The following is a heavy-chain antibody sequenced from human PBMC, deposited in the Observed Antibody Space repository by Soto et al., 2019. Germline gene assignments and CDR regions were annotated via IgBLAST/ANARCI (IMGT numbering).Heavy chain of an antibody. J-gene: IGHJ6*02. V-gene: IGHV4-31*03. CDR1: GGSISSGGYY. CDR3: ARDFTDSSGPTLGMGV. CDR2: IYYSGST. D-gene: IGHD6-19*01. Sequence: QVQLQESGPGLVKPSQTLSLTCTVSGGSISSGGYYWSWIRQHPGKGLEWIGYIYYSGSTYYNPSLKSRVTISVDTSKNQFSLKLSSVTAADTAVYYCARDFTDSSGPTLGMGVWGQGTMVTVSS.